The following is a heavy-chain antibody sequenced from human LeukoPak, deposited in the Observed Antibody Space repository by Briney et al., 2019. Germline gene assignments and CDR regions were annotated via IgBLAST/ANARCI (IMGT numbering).Heavy chain of an antibody. J-gene: IGHJ4*02. V-gene: IGHV3-23*01. Sequence: GGSLRLSCAASGFTFSSYAMSWVRQAPGKGLEWVSGISSSGGGTYYADSVKGRFTISRDNSKNTLYLQMNSLRAEDTAVYYCAKPYSGWTSFDYWGQGTLVTVSS. CDR1: GFTFSSYA. CDR3: AKPYSGWTSFDY. CDR2: ISSSGGGT. D-gene: IGHD6-19*01.